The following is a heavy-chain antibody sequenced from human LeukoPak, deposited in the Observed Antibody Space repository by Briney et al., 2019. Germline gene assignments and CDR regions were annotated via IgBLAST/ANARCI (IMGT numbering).Heavy chain of an antibody. CDR1: GGSFSDYY. D-gene: IGHD6-13*01. CDR3: ARVDSSNWYDSRGYFDY. J-gene: IGHJ4*02. CDR2: IYYTGST. V-gene: IGHV4-59*01. Sequence: SETLSLTCGVYGGSFSDYYWSWIRQPPGKGLEWIGYIYYTGSTNYNPSLKSRVTISVDTSKNQFSLKLSSVTAADTAVYYCARVDSSNWYDSRGYFDYWGQGTLVTVSS.